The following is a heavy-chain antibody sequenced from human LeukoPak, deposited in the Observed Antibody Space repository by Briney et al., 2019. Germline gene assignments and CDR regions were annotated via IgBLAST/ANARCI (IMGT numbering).Heavy chain of an antibody. CDR3: ARVRNSGFRYIDS. D-gene: IGHD5-12*01. CDR1: GYTFTSYG. CDR2: ISAYNGNT. Sequence: ASVKVSCKASGYTFTSYGISWVRQAPGQGLEWVGWISAYNGNTNYAQKLQGRVTMTTDTSTSTAYMDLRSLRSDDTAVYYCARVRNSGFRYIDSWGQGTLVTVSS. J-gene: IGHJ4*02. V-gene: IGHV1-18*01.